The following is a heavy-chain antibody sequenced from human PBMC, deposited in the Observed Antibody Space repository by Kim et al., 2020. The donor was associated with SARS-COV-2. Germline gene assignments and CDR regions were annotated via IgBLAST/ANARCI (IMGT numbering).Heavy chain of an antibody. V-gene: IGHV3-21*01. CDR2: ISSSSSYI. J-gene: IGHJ4*02. Sequence: GGSLRLSCAASGFTFSSYSMNWVRQAPGKGLEWVSSISSSSSYIYYADSVKGRFTISRDNAKNSLYLQMNSLRAEDTAVYYCARDQVVVIRGLDYWGQGTLVTVSS. D-gene: IGHD3-22*01. CDR3: ARDQVVVIRGLDY. CDR1: GFTFSSYS.